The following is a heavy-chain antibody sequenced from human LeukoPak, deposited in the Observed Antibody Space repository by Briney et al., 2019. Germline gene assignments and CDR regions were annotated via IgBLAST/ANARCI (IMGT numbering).Heavy chain of an antibody. Sequence: PGGSLRLSCAASGFIFSTYWMSWVRQAPGKGLEWVAIIKRDGSEKYYVDSVKGRFTISRDNAKNSLYLRMNSLRAEDTAVYYCARDRWDSSSFDYWGQGTLVTVSS. D-gene: IGHD6-6*01. CDR3: ARDRWDSSSFDY. J-gene: IGHJ4*02. CDR2: IKRDGSEK. CDR1: GFIFSTYW. V-gene: IGHV3-7*01.